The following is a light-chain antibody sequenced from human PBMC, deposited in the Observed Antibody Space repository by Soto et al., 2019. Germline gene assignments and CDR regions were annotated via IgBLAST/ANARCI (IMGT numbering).Light chain of an antibody. J-gene: IGLJ1*01. CDR3: NSYAGSNNLGV. V-gene: IGLV2-8*01. CDR2: EVN. Sequence: QSALTQPPSASGSPGQSVTISCTGTSSDVGGYNYVSWYQHHSGKAPKLMIYEVNKRPSGAPDRFSGAKSGNTASLTVSGLQAEDEADYYCNSYAGSNNLGVFGTGTKLTVL. CDR1: SSDVGGYNY.